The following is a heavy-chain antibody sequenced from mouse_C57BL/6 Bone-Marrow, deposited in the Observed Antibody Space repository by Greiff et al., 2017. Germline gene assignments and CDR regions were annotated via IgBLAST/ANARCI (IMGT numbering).Heavy chain of an antibody. CDR3: VRHLGTGTKGVLAY. CDR1: GFSFNTYA. CDR2: IRSKSNNYAT. D-gene: IGHD4-1*01. V-gene: IGHV10-1*01. J-gene: IGHJ4*01. Sequence: EVQVVESGGGLVQPKGSLKLSCAASGFSFNTYAMNWVRQAPGKGLEWVARIRSKSNNYATYYADSVKDRFTISRDDSESMLYLQMNNLKTEDTAMYYCVRHLGTGTKGVLAYWGQGTSVTVSS.